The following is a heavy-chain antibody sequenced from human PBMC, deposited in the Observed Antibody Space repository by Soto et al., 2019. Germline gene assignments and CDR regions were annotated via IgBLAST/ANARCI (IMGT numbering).Heavy chain of an antibody. CDR2: IDPAHPND. CDR3: ARRALEPRGHYDPDNWFDS. J-gene: IGHJ5*01. Sequence: PRESLKISCKASGYAFTTYWIAWVRQMLGNSLEWIGIIDPAHPNDRSRTSFQGQITTSVDKSNSSAYLRWENLKTSDTATYFCARRALEPRGHYDPDNWFDSWGQGTQVTVSS. V-gene: IGHV5-51*01. CDR1: GYAFTTYW. D-gene: IGHD3-3*01.